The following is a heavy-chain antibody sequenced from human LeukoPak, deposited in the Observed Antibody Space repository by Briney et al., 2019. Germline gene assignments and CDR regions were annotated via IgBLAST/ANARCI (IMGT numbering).Heavy chain of an antibody. J-gene: IGHJ3*02. Sequence: GGSLRLSCAASGFTVSSNYMSWVGQAPGKGLEWVSIIYSGGSTYYADSVKGRFTISRDNSKNKLYLQMNSVRAEDTAVYYCARHISSGYHDAFHIWGQGTMVTVSS. CDR2: IYSGGST. CDR3: ARHISSGYHDAFHI. D-gene: IGHD3-22*01. CDR1: GFTVSSNY. V-gene: IGHV3-66*04.